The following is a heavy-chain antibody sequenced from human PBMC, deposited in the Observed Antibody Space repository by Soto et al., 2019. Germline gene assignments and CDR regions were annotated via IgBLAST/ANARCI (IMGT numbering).Heavy chain of an antibody. Sequence: QVQLQESGPGLVKPSGTLSLTCAVSGSSISSSNWWSWVRQPPGEGLEWIGEIHHDGSTNYNPSLKSRVTLSVDKSKNQFSLKLSSVTAADTAVYYCARKPYGVPFVYWGQGTLVTVSS. J-gene: IGHJ4*02. D-gene: IGHD4-17*01. CDR2: IHHDGST. CDR1: GSSISSSNW. V-gene: IGHV4-4*02. CDR3: ARKPYGVPFVY.